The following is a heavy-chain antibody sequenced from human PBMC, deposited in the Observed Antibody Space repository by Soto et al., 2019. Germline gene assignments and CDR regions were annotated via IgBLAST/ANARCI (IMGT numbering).Heavy chain of an antibody. CDR3: AIRLYYYDSSGYRKPYGMDV. D-gene: IGHD3-22*01. V-gene: IGHV4-4*07. CDR1: GGSISSYY. J-gene: IGHJ6*02. Sequence: SETLSLTCTVSGGSISSYYWSWIRQPAGKGLEWIGRIYTSGSTNYNPSLKSRVTMSVDTSKNQFSLKLSSVTAEDTAVYYCAIRLYYYDSSGYRKPYGMDVWGQGTTVTVSS. CDR2: IYTSGST.